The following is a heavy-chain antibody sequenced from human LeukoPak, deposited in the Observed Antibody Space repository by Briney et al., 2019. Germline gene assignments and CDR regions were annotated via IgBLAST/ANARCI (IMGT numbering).Heavy chain of an antibody. CDR1: GFTFSSYW. D-gene: IGHD5-24*01. CDR2: IKQDGSEK. V-gene: IGHV3-7*03. Sequence: GGSLRLSCAASGFTFSSYWMSWVRQAPGKGLEWVANIKQDGSEKHYVDSVKGRFTISRHNSKNTLYLQMNSLRAEDTAVYYCASVGYNVTYPWGQGTLVTVSS. CDR3: ASVGYNVTYP. J-gene: IGHJ5*02.